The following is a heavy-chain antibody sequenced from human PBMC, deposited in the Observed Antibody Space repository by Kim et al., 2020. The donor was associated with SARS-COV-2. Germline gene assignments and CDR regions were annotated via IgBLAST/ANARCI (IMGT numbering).Heavy chain of an antibody. V-gene: IGHV4-34*01. CDR2: INHSGST. D-gene: IGHD5-18*01. J-gene: IGHJ4*02. Sequence: SETLSLTCAVYGGSFSGYYWSWIRQPPGKGLEWIGEINHSGSTNYNPSLKSRVTISVDTSKNQFSLKLSSVTAADTAVYYCARFVPGYSYGRDYWGQGTLVTVSS. CDR3: ARFVPGYSYGRDY. CDR1: GGSFSGYY.